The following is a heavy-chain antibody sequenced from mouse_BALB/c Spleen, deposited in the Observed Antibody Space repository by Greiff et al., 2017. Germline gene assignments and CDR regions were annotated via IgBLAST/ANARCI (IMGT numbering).Heavy chain of an antibody. V-gene: IGHV5-6*01. CDR3: ARESRITTVENFAY. CDR2: ISSGGSYT. CDR1: GFTFSSYG. D-gene: IGHD1-1*01. Sequence: EVKLVESGGDLVKPGGSLKLSCAASGFTFSSYGMSWVRQTPDKRLEWVATISSGGSYTYYPDSVKGRFTISRDNAKNTLYLQMSSLKSEDTAMYYCARESRITTVENFAYWGQGTLVTVSA. J-gene: IGHJ3*01.